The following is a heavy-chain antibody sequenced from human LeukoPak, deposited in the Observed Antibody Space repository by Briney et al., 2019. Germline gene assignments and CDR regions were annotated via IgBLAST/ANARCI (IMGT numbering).Heavy chain of an antibody. CDR2: ISYDGSNK. V-gene: IGHV3-30-3*01. J-gene: IGHJ5*02. D-gene: IGHD5-18*01. CDR3: AREGIQLWFGGVGDWFDP. Sequence: PGGSLRLSCAASGFTFSSYAMHWVRQAPGKGLEWVAIISYDGSNKYYADSVKGRFTISRDNSKNTLYLQMNSLRAEDTAVYYCAREGIQLWFGGVGDWFDPWGQGTLVTDSS. CDR1: GFTFSSYA.